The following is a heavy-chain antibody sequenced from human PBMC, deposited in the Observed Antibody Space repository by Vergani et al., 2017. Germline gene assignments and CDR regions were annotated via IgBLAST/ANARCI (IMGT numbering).Heavy chain of an antibody. CDR1: GFTSSYYG. CDR2: ISYDGTQK. Sequence: QVHLVESGGGVVQPGRSLILSCVVSGFTSSYYGMHWVRQAPGKGLEWVAVISYDGTQKYYAASVKGRFTISRDNSKSTLYLQMNSLRTEDTAVYYCATKSXGTPGCQIGYFREWGQGTLVTVSS. V-gene: IGHV3-30*03. J-gene: IGHJ1*01. D-gene: IGHD1-1*01. CDR3: ATKSXGTPGCQIGYFRE.